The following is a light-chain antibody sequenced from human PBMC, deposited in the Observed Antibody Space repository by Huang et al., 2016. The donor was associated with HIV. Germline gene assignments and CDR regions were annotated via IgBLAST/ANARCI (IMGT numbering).Light chain of an antibody. CDR1: QDISYY. CDR2: DAS. CDR3: QQLNSYPIT. Sequence: IQLTQSPSSLSASIGDRVTITCRASQDISYYLAWYQQEPGKAPKLMIYDASTLQNDVPARFSGGGSGTDFTLTISSLQPADFATYYCQQLNSYPITFGQGTRLEIK. V-gene: IGKV1-9*01. J-gene: IGKJ5*01.